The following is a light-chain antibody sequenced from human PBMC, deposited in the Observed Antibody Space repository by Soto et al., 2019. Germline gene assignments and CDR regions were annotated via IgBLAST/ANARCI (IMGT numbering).Light chain of an antibody. CDR1: SSDVGDNY. CDR3: SAYAGSNNFV. J-gene: IGLJ1*01. CDR2: EVS. Sequence: QSVLTRPPSASGSPGQSVTISCTGTSSDVGDNYVSWYQQHLGKAPKLIIYEVSQRPSGVPDRFSGSKSGNTASLTVSGLQTEDEADYYCSAYAGSNNFVFGSGTKV. V-gene: IGLV2-8*01.